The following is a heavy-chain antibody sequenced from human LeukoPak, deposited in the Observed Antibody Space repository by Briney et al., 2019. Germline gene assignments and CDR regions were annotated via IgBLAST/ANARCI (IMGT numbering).Heavy chain of an antibody. CDR2: IWYDGSNK. Sequence: SGGSLRLSCAASGFTFSSYGMHWVRQAPGKGLEWVAVIWYDGSNKYYADSVKGRFTISRDNSKNTLYLQMNSLRAEDTAVYYCLVPAALSQDAFDIWGQGTMVTVSS. J-gene: IGHJ3*02. V-gene: IGHV3-33*01. CDR1: GFTFSSYG. CDR3: LVPAALSQDAFDI. D-gene: IGHD2-2*01.